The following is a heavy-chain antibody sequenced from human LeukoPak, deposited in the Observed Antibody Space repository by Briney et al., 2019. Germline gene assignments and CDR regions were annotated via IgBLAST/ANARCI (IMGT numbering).Heavy chain of an antibody. Sequence: GGSLRLSCAATGFTFKDYGMHWVRQPPGKGLEWVSSINWNGGGTDYAASVKGLFTISRNNAKNSLYLQFSSLRPKDTALYYCATHMRSTNTYSFFGLDVWGQGTTVTVSS. D-gene: IGHD1-26*01. CDR2: INWNGGGT. CDR1: GFTFKDYG. V-gene: IGHV3-9*01. J-gene: IGHJ6*02. CDR3: ATHMRSTNTYSFFGLDV.